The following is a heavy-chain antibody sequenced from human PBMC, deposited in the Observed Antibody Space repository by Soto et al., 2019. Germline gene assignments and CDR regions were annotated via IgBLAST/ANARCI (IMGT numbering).Heavy chain of an antibody. Sequence: GESLKISCKGSWYSFTSYWIGWVRQMPGKGLEWMGIIYPGDSDTRYSPSFQGQVTISADKSISTAYLQWSSLKASDTAMYYCARLVLGYSSGWPSVDYWGQGTLVTVSS. J-gene: IGHJ4*02. CDR3: ARLVLGYSSGWPSVDY. D-gene: IGHD6-19*01. V-gene: IGHV5-51*01. CDR2: IYPGDSDT. CDR1: WYSFTSYW.